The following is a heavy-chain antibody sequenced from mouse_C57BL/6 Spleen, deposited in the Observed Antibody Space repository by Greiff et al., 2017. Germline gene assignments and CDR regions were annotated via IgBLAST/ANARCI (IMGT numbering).Heavy chain of an antibody. CDR1: GFTFSDYG. CDR3: ATLYYYGSSYGYFDY. Sequence: EVKLVESGGGLVKPGGSLKLSCAASGFTFSDYGMHWVRQAPEKGLEWVAYISSGSSTLYYADTVKGRFTISRDNATNTLFLQMTSLRSEDTAMYYCATLYYYGSSYGYFDYWGQGTTLTVSS. CDR2: ISSGSSTL. D-gene: IGHD1-1*01. V-gene: IGHV5-17*01. J-gene: IGHJ2*01.